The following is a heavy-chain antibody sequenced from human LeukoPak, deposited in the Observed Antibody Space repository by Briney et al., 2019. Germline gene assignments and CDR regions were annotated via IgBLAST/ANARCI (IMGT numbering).Heavy chain of an antibody. D-gene: IGHD5-18*01. CDR3: ARGYGPEYFQH. CDR1: GFTVSSNY. J-gene: IGHJ1*01. Sequence: PGGSLRLSCAASGFTVSSNYMSWVRQAPGKGLEWVSVIYNGGSTYYADSVKGRFTISRENSKNTLYLQMNSLRAEDTAVYYCARGYGPEYFQHWGQGTLVTVSS. CDR2: IYNGGST. V-gene: IGHV3-53*01.